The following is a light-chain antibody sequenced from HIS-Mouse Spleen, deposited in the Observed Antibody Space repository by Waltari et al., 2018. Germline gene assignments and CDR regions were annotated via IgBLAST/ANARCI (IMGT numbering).Light chain of an antibody. J-gene: IGKJ4*01. CDR3: QQYNNWPPA. V-gene: IGKV3-15*01. Sequence: EIVMTQSPATLSVSPGARATFSCRASQSVSSNLAWYQQKPGQAPRLLIYGASTRATGIPARFSGSGSGTEFTLTISSMQSEDFAVYYCQQYNNWPPAFGGGTKVEIK. CDR2: GAS. CDR1: QSVSSN.